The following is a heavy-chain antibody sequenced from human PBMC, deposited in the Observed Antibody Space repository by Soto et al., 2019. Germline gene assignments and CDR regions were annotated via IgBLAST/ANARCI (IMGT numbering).Heavy chain of an antibody. CDR3: ARDECYSTSCSVGCGWFDP. D-gene: IGHD2-2*01. CDR1: GGTFSSYT. CDR2: IIPSLGIA. Sequence: QGQLVQSGAEVKEPGSSVKVSCKASGGTFSSYTISWVRQAPGQGLEWMARIIPSLGIANYAQKFQGRVTITADDSTSTAYMELSSLRSGDTAVYYCARDECYSTSCSVGCGWFDPWAQGTLVTVSS. J-gene: IGHJ5*02. V-gene: IGHV1-69*08.